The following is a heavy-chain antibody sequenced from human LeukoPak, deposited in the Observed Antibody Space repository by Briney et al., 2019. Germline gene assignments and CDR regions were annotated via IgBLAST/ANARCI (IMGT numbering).Heavy chain of an antibody. CDR3: ARRRYCSSTSCDFDY. CDR2: VYPGDSDT. D-gene: IGHD2-2*01. J-gene: IGHJ4*02. CDR1: GYSFTKYW. V-gene: IGHV5-51*01. Sequence: GESLKISCKGSGYSFTKYWIGWVRQTPGKGLEWMGIVYPGDSDTRYSPSFQGQVTISADKSISTAYLQWSSLKASDTAMYYCARRRYCSSTSCDFDYWGQGTLVTVSS.